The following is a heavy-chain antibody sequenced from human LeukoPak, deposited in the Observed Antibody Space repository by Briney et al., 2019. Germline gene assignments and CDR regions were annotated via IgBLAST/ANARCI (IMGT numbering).Heavy chain of an antibody. Sequence: GGSLRLPCAASGFTFSSYAMSWVRQAPGKGLEWVSAISGSGGSTYYADSVKGRFTISRDNSKNTLYLQMNSLRAEDTAVYYCAKGPWVRVAFDYWGQGTLVTLSS. CDR2: ISGSGGST. V-gene: IGHV3-23*01. CDR1: GFTFSSYA. CDR3: AKGPWVRVAFDY. J-gene: IGHJ4*02. D-gene: IGHD3-10*01.